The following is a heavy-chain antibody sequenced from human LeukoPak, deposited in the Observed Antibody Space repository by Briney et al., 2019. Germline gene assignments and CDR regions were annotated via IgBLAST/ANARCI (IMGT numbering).Heavy chain of an antibody. CDR3: ARGSEIVPAATFDY. V-gene: IGHV1-69*05. D-gene: IGHD2-2*01. Sequence: SVKVSCKASGGTFSSYAISCVREAPGQGLEWMGGIIPIFGTANYAQKFQGRVTITTDESTSTAYMELSSLRSEDTAVYYCARGSEIVPAATFDYWGQGTLVTVSS. J-gene: IGHJ4*02. CDR2: IIPIFGTA. CDR1: GGTFSSYA.